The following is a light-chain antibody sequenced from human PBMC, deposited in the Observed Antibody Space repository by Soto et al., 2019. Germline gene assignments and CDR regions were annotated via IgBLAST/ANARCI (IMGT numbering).Light chain of an antibody. Sequence: DIQMTQSPSSVSASVGDRVTITCRASQAIDSWLAWYQQKPGEDPKLLIFTGSLLHSGVPPRFSGSGSGTDFTLTISSLQPEDFATYYCQQPVSFPPTFGQGTKV. J-gene: IGKJ1*01. CDR2: TGS. V-gene: IGKV1-12*01. CDR3: QQPVSFPPT. CDR1: QAIDSW.